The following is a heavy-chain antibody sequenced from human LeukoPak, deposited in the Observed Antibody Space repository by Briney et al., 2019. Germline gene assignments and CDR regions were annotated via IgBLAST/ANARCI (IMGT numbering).Heavy chain of an antibody. CDR2: INHSGST. Sequence: PSETLSLTCAVYGVSFSGYYWSWIPQPPGKGLEWIGEINHSGSTNYNPSLKSRVTISVDTSNNQFSLKLSSVTAADTAVYYCARHVESRVDQGKFDYWGQGTLVTVSS. CDR3: ARHVESRVDQGKFDY. V-gene: IGHV4-34*01. D-gene: IGHD2-15*01. J-gene: IGHJ4*02. CDR1: GVSFSGYY.